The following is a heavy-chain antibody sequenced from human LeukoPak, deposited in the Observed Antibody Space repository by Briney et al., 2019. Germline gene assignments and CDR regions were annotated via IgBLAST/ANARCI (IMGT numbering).Heavy chain of an antibody. Sequence: GGSLRLSCAASGFTFSDYYMSWIRQAPGKGLEWVSYISSSGSTIYYADSVKDRFTISRDNAKNSLYLQMNSLRAEDTAVYYCARDRIPPYYYYYYGMDVWGQGTTVTVSS. CDR3: ARDRIPPYYYYYYGMDV. V-gene: IGHV3-11*01. CDR1: GFTFSDYY. J-gene: IGHJ6*02. CDR2: ISSSGSTI.